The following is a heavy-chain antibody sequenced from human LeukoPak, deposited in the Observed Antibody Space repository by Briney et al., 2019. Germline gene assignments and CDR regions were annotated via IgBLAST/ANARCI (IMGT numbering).Heavy chain of an antibody. Sequence: GGSLRLSCAASGFTFSSYWMHWVRQAPGKGLVWVSRINSDGSSTSYADSVKGRFTISRDNAKNSLYLQMNSLRAEDTAVYYCARDHGSGSYYSYFDYWGQGTLVTVSS. D-gene: IGHD3-10*01. CDR2: INSDGSST. CDR3: ARDHGSGSYYSYFDY. CDR1: GFTFSSYW. V-gene: IGHV3-74*01. J-gene: IGHJ4*02.